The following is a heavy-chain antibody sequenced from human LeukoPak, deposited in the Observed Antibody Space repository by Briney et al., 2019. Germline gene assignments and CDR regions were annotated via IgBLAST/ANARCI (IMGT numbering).Heavy chain of an antibody. D-gene: IGHD6-13*01. CDR3: ARDIYIAAAGYYYYYMDV. Sequence: GASVKVSCKASGYTFSSYAISWVRQAPGQGLEWMGGIIPIFGTANYAQKFQGRVTITADESTSTAYMELSSLRSEDTAVYYCARDIYIAAAGYYYYYMDVWGKGTTVTVSS. CDR2: IIPIFGTA. V-gene: IGHV1-69*13. CDR1: GYTFSSYA. J-gene: IGHJ6*03.